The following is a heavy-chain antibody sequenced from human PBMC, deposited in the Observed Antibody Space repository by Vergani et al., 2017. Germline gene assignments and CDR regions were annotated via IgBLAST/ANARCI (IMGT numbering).Heavy chain of an antibody. CDR1: GYTFVNHP. V-gene: IGHV1-18*04. CDR2: ISPYNHKT. Sequence: QAQLGQSDSEVKKPGDSVTLSCKTSGYTFVNHPITWVRQAPGQGLEWMGWISPYNHKTLYSQKVEGRVTMTSDTSSSTVFLELRRLTSHDPAIYYCARSQMATNDFDLWGRGTLVTVSS. CDR3: ARSQMATNDFDL. D-gene: IGHD5-24*01. J-gene: IGHJ4*02.